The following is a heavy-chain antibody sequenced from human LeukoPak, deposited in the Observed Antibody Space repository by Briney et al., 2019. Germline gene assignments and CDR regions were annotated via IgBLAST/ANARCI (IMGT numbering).Heavy chain of an antibody. CDR1: GFTFSSYW. CDR2: IKQDGSEK. D-gene: IGHD3-9*01. CDR3: ARDRDPINRAFDI. Sequence: QSGGSLRLSCAASGFTFSSYWMSWVRQAPGKGLGWVANIKQDGSEKYYVDSVKGRFTISRDNAKNSLYLQMNSLRAEDTAVYYCARDRDPINRAFDIWGQGTMVTVSS. J-gene: IGHJ3*02. V-gene: IGHV3-7*03.